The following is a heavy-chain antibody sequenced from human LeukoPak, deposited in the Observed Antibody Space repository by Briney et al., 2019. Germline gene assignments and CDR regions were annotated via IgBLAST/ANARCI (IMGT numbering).Heavy chain of an antibody. D-gene: IGHD6-13*01. CDR3: ARESPGYSSSWHYYFDY. J-gene: IGHJ4*02. V-gene: IGHV5-51*01. CDR2: IYPGDSDT. CDR1: GYSFTSYW. Sequence: GESPKISCKGSGYSFTSYWIGWVRQMPGKGLEWMGIIYPGDSDTRYSPSFQGQVTISADKSISTAYLQWSSLKASDTAMYYCARESPGYSSSWHYYFDYWGQGTLVTVSS.